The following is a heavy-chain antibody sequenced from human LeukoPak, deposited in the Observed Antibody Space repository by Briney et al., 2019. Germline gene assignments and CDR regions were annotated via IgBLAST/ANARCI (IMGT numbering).Heavy chain of an antibody. D-gene: IGHD1-14*01. Sequence: PGGCLRLSCAASGFTFISYWMSWVRQAPGRGLEWVSNIKQDGSEKYYMDSVKGRFTLSKDNAKNSLYLQVNSPRAEDTAVYFCARNQRRLDYWGQGTLVTVSS. J-gene: IGHJ4*02. CDR1: GFTFISYW. V-gene: IGHV3-7*01. CDR2: IKQDGSEK. CDR3: ARNQRRLDY.